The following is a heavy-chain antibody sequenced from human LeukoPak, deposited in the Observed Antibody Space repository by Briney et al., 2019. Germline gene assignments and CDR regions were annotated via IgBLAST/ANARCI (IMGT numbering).Heavy chain of an antibody. CDR1: GGSISSGDYY. D-gene: IGHD2-15*01. Sequence: SETLSLTCTVSGGSISSGDYYWSWIRQPPGKGLEWIGYIYYSGSTYSNPSLKSQVTISVDTSKNQFSLKLSSVTAADTAVYYCARGTLGYCSGRSCYSGHFDYWGQGTLVTVSS. CDR3: ARGTLGYCSGRSCYSGHFDY. CDR2: IYYSGST. V-gene: IGHV4-30-4*08. J-gene: IGHJ4*02.